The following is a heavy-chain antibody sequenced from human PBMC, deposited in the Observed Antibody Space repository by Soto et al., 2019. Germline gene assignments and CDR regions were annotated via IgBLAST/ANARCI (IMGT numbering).Heavy chain of an antibody. V-gene: IGHV3-7*05. CDR3: ARTRLREYSGYRHFDL. CDR1: GFTLSNYC. CDR2: INQDGSEK. Sequence: EVQLVESGGGLVQPGGSLRLACAASGFTLSNYCMAWVRQAPGKGLEWVANINQDGSEKHYVYSTKGRFTISRDNARSSLYLQMSSLSAEDTAVVYGARTRLREYSGYRHFDLWGRGTLVAVSS. D-gene: IGHD3-22*01. J-gene: IGHJ2*01.